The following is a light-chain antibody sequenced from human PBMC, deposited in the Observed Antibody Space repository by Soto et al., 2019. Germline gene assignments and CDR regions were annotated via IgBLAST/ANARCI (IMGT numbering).Light chain of an antibody. CDR2: GAS. J-gene: IGKJ1*01. Sequence: EIVLTQSLGTLSLSPWERATLSRRASRSVSSSYLAWYQQKPGQAPRLLIYGASSRATGIPDRFSGSGSGTDFTLTISSLEPEDFAVYYCQHRNNWLWTFGQGTKVDI. CDR3: QHRNNWLWT. V-gene: IGKV3D-20*02. CDR1: RSVSSSY.